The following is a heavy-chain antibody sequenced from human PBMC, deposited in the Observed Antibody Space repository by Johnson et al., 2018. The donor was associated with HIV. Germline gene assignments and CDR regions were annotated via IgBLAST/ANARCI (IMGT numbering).Heavy chain of an antibody. D-gene: IGHD4-17*01. V-gene: IGHV3-11*04. CDR3: ARDSTPWGGDYVGYAFDI. Sequence: QVQLVESGGGLVKPGGSLRLSCAASGFSFSDYYMSWIRQAPGKGLEWVSYISSSGSTIYYADFVKGRFTISRDNAKKSLYLQMNSLRAEDTALNYCARDSTPWGGDYVGYAFDIWGRGTMVTVSS. J-gene: IGHJ3*02. CDR2: ISSSGSTI. CDR1: GFSFSDYY.